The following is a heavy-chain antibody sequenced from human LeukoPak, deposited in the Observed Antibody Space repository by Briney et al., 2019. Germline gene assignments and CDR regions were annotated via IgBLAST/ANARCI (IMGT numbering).Heavy chain of an antibody. Sequence: GGSLRLSCAASRFTFSSYAMHWVRQAPGKGLEWVAVISYDGSNKDYADSVKGRFTISRDNAKNSLYLQMNSLRAEDTAVYYCARQYSSSPNFDYWGQGTLVTVSS. V-gene: IGHV3-30-3*01. CDR2: ISYDGSNK. J-gene: IGHJ4*02. CDR1: RFTFSSYA. D-gene: IGHD6-6*01. CDR3: ARQYSSSPNFDY.